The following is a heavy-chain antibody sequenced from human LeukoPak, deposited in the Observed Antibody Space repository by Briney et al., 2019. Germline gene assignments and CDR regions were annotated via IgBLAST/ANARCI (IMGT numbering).Heavy chain of an antibody. CDR2: FDPEDGET. J-gene: IGHJ4*02. CDR1: GYTLTELS. D-gene: IGHD3-22*01. V-gene: IGHV1-24*01. CDR3: AKIGGHYDRSGY. Sequence: ASVRVSCKVSGYTLTELSMRWVRQAPGKGLEWMGGFDPEDGETIYAQRFQGRVTMTEDTFTDTAYMELSSLRSEDTAVYYCAKIGGHYDRSGYWGQGTLVIVPS.